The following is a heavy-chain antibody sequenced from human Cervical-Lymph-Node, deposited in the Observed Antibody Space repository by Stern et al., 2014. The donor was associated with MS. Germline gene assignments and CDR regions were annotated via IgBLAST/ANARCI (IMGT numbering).Heavy chain of an antibody. CDR3: ARGHIPYAYNYLFDY. CDR2: AWYDGSTA. Sequence: MQLVESWGGVVQPGTSLRLSCAASGFTFSSYGMHWVRQAPGKGLEWVALAWYDGSTAYYTNSVKGRFTISRDNSKNTLSLQMNSLTAEDTAVYYCARGHIPYAYNYLFDYWGQGTLVTVSS. CDR1: GFTFSSYG. V-gene: IGHV3-33*01. D-gene: IGHD5-24*01. J-gene: IGHJ4*02.